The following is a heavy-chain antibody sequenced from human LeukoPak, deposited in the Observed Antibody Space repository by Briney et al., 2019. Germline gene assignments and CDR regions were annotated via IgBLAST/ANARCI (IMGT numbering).Heavy chain of an antibody. CDR3: AKGSGHTYYFDY. V-gene: IGHV3-23*01. D-gene: IGHD2-15*01. Sequence: GXXFXSYAMSWVRQAPGKGLEWVSAISGSGGSTYYADSVKGRFTISRDNSKNTLYLQMNSLRAEDTAVYYCAKGSGHTYYFDYWGQGTLVTVXS. CDR2: ISGSGGST. CDR1: GXXFXSYA. J-gene: IGHJ4*02.